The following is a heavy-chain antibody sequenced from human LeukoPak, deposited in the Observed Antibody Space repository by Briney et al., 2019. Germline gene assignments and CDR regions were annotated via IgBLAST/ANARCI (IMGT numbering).Heavy chain of an antibody. CDR1: GGSISSYY. CDR2: IYYSGST. Sequence: SETLSLTCTVSGGSISSYYWSWIRQPPGKGLEWIGYIYYSGSTNYNPSLKSRVTISVDTSKNQFSLKLSSVTAADTAVYYCARHATKDYYYDSSGYFDYWGQGTLVTVSS. V-gene: IGHV4-59*08. J-gene: IGHJ4*02. D-gene: IGHD3-22*01. CDR3: ARHATKDYYYDSSGYFDY.